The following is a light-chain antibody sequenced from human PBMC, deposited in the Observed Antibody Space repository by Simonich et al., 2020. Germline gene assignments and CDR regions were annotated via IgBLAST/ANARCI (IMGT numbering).Light chain of an antibody. Sequence: EIVMTQSPAPLSVSPGERATLSCRASQSLSSNLAWYQQKPGQAPRLLIYGASTRATGIPARFSGSGSGTEFTLTISSMQSEDFAVYYCQQYNNWPLYTFGQGTKLEIK. J-gene: IGKJ2*01. CDR2: GAS. CDR1: QSLSSN. CDR3: QQYNNWPLYT. V-gene: IGKV3-15*01.